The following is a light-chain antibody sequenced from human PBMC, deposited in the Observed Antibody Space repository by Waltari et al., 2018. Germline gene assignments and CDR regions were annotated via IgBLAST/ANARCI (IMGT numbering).Light chain of an antibody. CDR1: QIISSW. V-gene: IGKV1-5*03. CDR3: QQYNTFLYT. CDR2: KAS. Sequence: DIQMTQYPSTLSASVGDRVTISCRSRQIISSWLAWYQQKPGKAHRLLNYKASTLESGVPSRFTGSGSGTEFTLTISSLQPDDFATYYCQQYNTFLYTFGQGTKLDIK. J-gene: IGKJ2*01.